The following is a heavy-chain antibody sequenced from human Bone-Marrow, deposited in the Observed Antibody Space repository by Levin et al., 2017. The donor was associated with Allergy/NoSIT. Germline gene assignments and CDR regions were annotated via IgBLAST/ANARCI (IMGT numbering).Heavy chain of an antibody. D-gene: IGHD3-10*01. CDR3: ARDPCGELALAFDI. Sequence: GGSLRLSCVASGLTVSANFMGWVRQAPGKGLEWVSTIYSGGSTYYADSVQGRFTISRDKSKNTLYLQMSSLRAEDTALYYCARDPCGELALAFDIWGQGTMVTVSS. CDR1: GLTVSANF. V-gene: IGHV3-53*01. CDR2: IYSGGST. J-gene: IGHJ3*02.